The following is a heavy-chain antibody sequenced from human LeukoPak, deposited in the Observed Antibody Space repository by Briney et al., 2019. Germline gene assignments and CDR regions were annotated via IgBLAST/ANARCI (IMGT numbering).Heavy chain of an antibody. V-gene: IGHV4-39*07. CDR3: ASPAEYSSPAHAFDI. CDR2: IYYSGST. CDR1: GGSISSSSYY. D-gene: IGHD6-6*01. J-gene: IGHJ3*02. Sequence: SETLSPTCTVSGGSISSSSYYWGWIRQPPGKGLEWIGSIYYSGSTYYNPSLKSRVTISVDASKNQFSLKLSSVTAADTAVYYCASPAEYSSPAHAFDIWGQGTMVTVSS.